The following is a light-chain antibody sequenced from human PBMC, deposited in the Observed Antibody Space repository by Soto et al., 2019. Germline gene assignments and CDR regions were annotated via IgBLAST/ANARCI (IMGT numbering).Light chain of an antibody. J-gene: IGLJ1*01. CDR1: SSNIGAGYH. V-gene: IGLV1-40*01. CDR3: QSYDSSLGYV. CDR2: TNR. Sequence: SVLTQPPSVSGAPGQRATMSCTGSSSNIGAGYHVHWYQQLPGTAPKLLIYTNRYRPSGVPDRFSGSRSGTSASLAITGLQAEDEADYYCQSYDSSLGYVFGTGTKVTVL.